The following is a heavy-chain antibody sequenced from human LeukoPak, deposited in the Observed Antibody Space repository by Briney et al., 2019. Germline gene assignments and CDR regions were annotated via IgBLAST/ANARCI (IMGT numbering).Heavy chain of an antibody. V-gene: IGHV4-39*02. CDR3: ARENESDWGSYFIVFVDV. Sequence: PSETLSLTCTVSGGSISSSGHYWGWIRQPPGKGLEWIGSIYYTGSTYYNPSLKSRVTISVDTSKNQFSLNLSSVTAADTAVYYCARENESDWGSYFIVFVDVWGKGTTVTVSS. D-gene: IGHD3-16*02. J-gene: IGHJ6*04. CDR2: IYYTGST. CDR1: GGSISSSGHY.